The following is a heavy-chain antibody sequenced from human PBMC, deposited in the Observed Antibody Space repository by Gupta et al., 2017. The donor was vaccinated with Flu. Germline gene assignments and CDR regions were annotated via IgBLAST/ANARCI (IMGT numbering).Heavy chain of an antibody. J-gene: IGHJ4*02. V-gene: IGHV4-39*01. D-gene: IGHD6-13*01. CDR1: GGSIRSSNYY. CDR3: ARLIQTEAASK. Sequence: QLLLQESGPGLVKPSETLSLMCTVSGGSIRSSNYYWGWIRQPPGKGLEWIGTIYYDGSAYYNPSLKSRVTISIDTSKNQFYLKLRSVTAADTAVCYGARLIQTEAASKWGRGTLVTVSS. CDR2: IYYDGSA.